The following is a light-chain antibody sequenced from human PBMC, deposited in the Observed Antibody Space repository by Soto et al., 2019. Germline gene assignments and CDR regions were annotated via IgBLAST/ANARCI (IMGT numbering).Light chain of an antibody. V-gene: IGLV2-11*01. CDR1: SSDVGGFNY. Sequence: QSVLTQPPSVSGSPGQSVTISCTGTSSDVGGFNYVSWYQHHPGKAPKLMIYDVSKRPSGVPDRFSGSKSGNTASLTISGLQAEDEADYYCCSYAGGYTHYVFXTGTKVTVL. J-gene: IGLJ1*01. CDR2: DVS. CDR3: CSYAGGYTHYV.